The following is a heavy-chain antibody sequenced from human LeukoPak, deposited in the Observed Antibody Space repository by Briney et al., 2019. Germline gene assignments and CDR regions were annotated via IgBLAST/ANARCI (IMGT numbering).Heavy chain of an antibody. CDR2: IYYSGST. CDR1: GGSISSGDYY. Sequence: SETLSLTCTVSGGSISSGDYYWSWIRQPPGKGLEWIGYIYYSGSTYYNPCLKSRFTISVDTSKNQFSLKLSSVTAADTAVYYCARGYSSSWPDYWGQGTLVTVSS. CDR3: ARGYSSSWPDY. D-gene: IGHD6-13*01. V-gene: IGHV4-30-4*01. J-gene: IGHJ4*02.